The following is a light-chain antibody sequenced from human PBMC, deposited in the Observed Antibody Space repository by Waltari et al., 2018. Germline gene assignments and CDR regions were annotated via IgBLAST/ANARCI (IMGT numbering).Light chain of an antibody. CDR1: RRVGVN. J-gene: IGKJ2*01. CDR2: DAT. CDR3: HQYNTWPPAT. Sequence: VMTPSPATLSVSPGDTATLSCRASRRVGVNLAWYQQKPGQAPRLLSYDATQWATGIPARFSAAGSGTEFTLTIISLQSEDSAIYYCHQYNTWPPATFGQGTKLDI. V-gene: IGKV3-15*01.